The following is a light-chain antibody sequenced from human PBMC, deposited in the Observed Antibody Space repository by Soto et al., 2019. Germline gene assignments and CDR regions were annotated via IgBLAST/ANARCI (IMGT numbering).Light chain of an antibody. CDR2: DVS. CDR1: SSDVGAYNY. CDR3: FSYTPSSTYV. V-gene: IGLV2-14*03. J-gene: IGLJ1*01. Sequence: QSVLTQPASVSGSPGQSITISCTGTSSDVGAYNYVSWYQQLPGKAPKLMIYDVSNRPSGVSNRFSGSKSGNTASLTISGLQAEDETDYYCFSYTPSSTYVFGTGTKVTVL.